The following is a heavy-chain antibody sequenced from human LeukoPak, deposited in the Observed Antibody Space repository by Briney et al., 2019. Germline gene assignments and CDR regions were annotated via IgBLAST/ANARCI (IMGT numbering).Heavy chain of an antibody. CDR3: AKDMRRGYCTNGVCHLFDY. V-gene: IGHV3-9*01. CDR2: ITWNSGYI. Sequence: PGGSLRLSCAASGFTFDDYAMHWVRQAPGKGLEWVSGITWNSGYIGYADSVKGRFTISRDNAKNSLYLQMNSLRAEDTALYYCAKDMRRGYCTNGVCHLFDYWGQGTLVTVSS. D-gene: IGHD2-8*01. CDR1: GFTFDDYA. J-gene: IGHJ4*02.